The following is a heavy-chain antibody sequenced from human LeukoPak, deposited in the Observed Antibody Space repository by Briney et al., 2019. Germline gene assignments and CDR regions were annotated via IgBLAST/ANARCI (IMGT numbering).Heavy chain of an antibody. CDR1: GGSISSYY. J-gene: IGHJ3*02. V-gene: IGHV4-59*01. Sequence: SETLSLTCTVSGGSISSYYWSWIRQPPGKGLEWIGYIYYSGSANYNPSLKSRVTISVDTSKNQFSLKLSSVTAADTAVYYCARSGLRYFVEAFDIWGQGTMVIVSS. CDR2: IYYSGSA. CDR3: ARSGLRYFVEAFDI. D-gene: IGHD3-9*01.